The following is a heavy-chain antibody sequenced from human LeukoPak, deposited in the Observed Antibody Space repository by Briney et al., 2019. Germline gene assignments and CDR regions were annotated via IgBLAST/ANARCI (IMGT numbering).Heavy chain of an antibody. CDR1: GFIFSNCG. D-gene: IGHD2-2*01. Sequence: GGTLRLSCPASGFIFSNCGMSWVRQAPGKGLEWVSGISGSGGSTYYADSVKGRFTISRDNSKNTLYLQMNSLRAEDTAVYYCAKYRDDIVVVPVGYMDVWGKGTTVTISS. J-gene: IGHJ6*03. V-gene: IGHV3-23*01. CDR3: AKYRDDIVVVPVGYMDV. CDR2: ISGSGGST.